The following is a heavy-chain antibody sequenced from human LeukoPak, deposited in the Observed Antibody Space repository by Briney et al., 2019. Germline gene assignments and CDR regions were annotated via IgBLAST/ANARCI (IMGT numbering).Heavy chain of an antibody. V-gene: IGHV3-23*01. Sequence: GGSLRLSCAASGFTFSSYAMSWVRQAPGKGLEWVSAISGSDGSIYYAGSVKGRFTISRDNSKNTLYLQMNSLRAEDTAVYYCAKDRLTDWLPDYWGEGTLVTVSS. J-gene: IGHJ4*02. CDR2: ISGSDGSI. D-gene: IGHD3-9*01. CDR3: AKDRLTDWLPDY. CDR1: GFTFSSYA.